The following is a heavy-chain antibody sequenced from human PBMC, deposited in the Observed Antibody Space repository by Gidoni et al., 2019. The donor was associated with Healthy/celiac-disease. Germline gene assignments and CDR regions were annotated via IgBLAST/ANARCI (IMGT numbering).Heavy chain of an antibody. V-gene: IGHV3-66*01. CDR2: IYSGGST. Sequence: EVQLVESGGGLVQPGGSLRLSCAASGFPVSSNYMSWVRQAPGKGLEWVSVIYSGGSTYYADSVKGRFTISRDNSKNTLYLQMNSLRAEDTAVYYCARDTIAAAGKNYYGMDVWGQGTTVTVSS. CDR1: GFPVSSNY. CDR3: ARDTIAAAGKNYYGMDV. D-gene: IGHD6-13*01. J-gene: IGHJ6*02.